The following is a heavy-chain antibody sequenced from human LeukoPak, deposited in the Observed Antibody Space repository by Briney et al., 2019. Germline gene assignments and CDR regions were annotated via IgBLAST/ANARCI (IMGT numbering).Heavy chain of an antibody. J-gene: IGHJ4*02. CDR1: GGSISSYY. CDR3: ARVQPYYYDSSSYYRGYYFDY. Sequence: SETLSLTCTVSGGSISSYYWSWIRQPPGKGLEWIGYIYYSGSTNYNPSLKSRVTISVDTSKNQFSLKLSSVTAADTAVYYCARVQPYYYDSSSYYRGYYFDYWGQGTLVTVSS. CDR2: IYYSGST. D-gene: IGHD3-22*01. V-gene: IGHV4-59*01.